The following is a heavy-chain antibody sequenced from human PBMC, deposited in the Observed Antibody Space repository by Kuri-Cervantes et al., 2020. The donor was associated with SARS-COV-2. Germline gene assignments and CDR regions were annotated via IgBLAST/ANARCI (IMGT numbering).Heavy chain of an antibody. J-gene: IGHJ3*02. CDR1: GFTFSSYW. Sequence: GESLKISCAASGFTFSSYWMSWVRQAPGKGLEWVSSISSSSSQRYYVDSVKGRFTISRDNAKNSLYLQMNSLRAEDTAVYYCAKGRIHHSDAFDIWGQGTMVTVSS. V-gene: IGHV3-21*01. CDR2: ISSSSSQR. CDR3: AKGRIHHSDAFDI. D-gene: IGHD1-14*01.